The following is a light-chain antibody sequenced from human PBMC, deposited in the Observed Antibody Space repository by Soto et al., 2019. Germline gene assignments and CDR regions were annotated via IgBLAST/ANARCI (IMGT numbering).Light chain of an antibody. Sequence: QSVLNQAPSASGAPGQGGTISCTGNSSDVGGYNYVSWYQQYPGKAPKLMIFEVSKRPSGVPDRFSRSKSGNTASLTVSGLQTEDEADYYCSSYAGGNEVFGTGTKVTVL. J-gene: IGLJ1*01. CDR2: EVS. V-gene: IGLV2-8*01. CDR3: SSYAGGNEV. CDR1: SSDVGGYNY.